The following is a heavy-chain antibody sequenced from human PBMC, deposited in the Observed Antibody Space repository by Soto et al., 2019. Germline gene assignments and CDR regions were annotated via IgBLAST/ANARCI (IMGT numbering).Heavy chain of an antibody. D-gene: IGHD3-10*01. Sequence: PGGSLRLSCAASGFMFSTTDMSWVRQAPGKGLEWLTTIDGSVEITYYADSVKGRFTISRDNSKSTVYLQMDSLTADDTAVYFFVKYSGLFNSWGQGTRVTVSS. J-gene: IGHJ5*01. V-gene: IGHV3-23*01. CDR3: VKYSGLFNS. CDR1: GFMFSTTD. CDR2: IDGSVEIT.